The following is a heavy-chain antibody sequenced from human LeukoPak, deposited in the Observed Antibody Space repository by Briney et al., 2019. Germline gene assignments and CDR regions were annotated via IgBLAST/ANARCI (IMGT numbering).Heavy chain of an antibody. J-gene: IGHJ6*03. CDR2: IKQDGSEK. V-gene: IGHV3-7*01. Sequence: GGSLRLSCAASGFIFSSYWMSWVRQAPGKGLEWVANIKQDGSEKYYADSVKGRFTISRDNAKNSLYLQMNSLRAEDTAVYYCARSYDFWSGYPYMDVWGKGTTVTVSS. CDR1: GFIFSSYW. CDR3: ARSYDFWSGYPYMDV. D-gene: IGHD3-3*01.